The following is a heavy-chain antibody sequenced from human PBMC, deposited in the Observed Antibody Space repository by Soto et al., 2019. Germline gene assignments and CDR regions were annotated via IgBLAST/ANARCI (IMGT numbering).Heavy chain of an antibody. CDR1: GYTFTSYY. Sequence: ASVKVSCKASGYTFTSYYMHWVRQAPGQGLEWMGIINPSGGSTSYAQKFQGRVTMTRDTSTSTVYMELSSLRSEDTAVYYCARDNQRIGYGDYPILFDYWGQGTLVTVSS. V-gene: IGHV1-46*01. CDR3: ARDNQRIGYGDYPILFDY. D-gene: IGHD4-17*01. CDR2: INPSGGST. J-gene: IGHJ4*02.